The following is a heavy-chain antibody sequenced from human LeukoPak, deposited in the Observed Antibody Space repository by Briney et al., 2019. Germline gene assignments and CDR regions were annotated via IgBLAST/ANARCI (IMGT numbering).Heavy chain of an antibody. Sequence: GGSLRLSCAASGFTFSSYGMHWVRQAPGKGLEWVAFIRYDGSNKYYADSVKGRFTISRDNSKNTLYLQMNSLRAEDTAVYYCAKDYPEPWIRRGVRYYYYMDVWGKGTTVTISS. D-gene: IGHD5-18*01. J-gene: IGHJ6*03. CDR3: AKDYPEPWIRRGVRYYYYMDV. CDR1: GFTFSSYG. V-gene: IGHV3-30*02. CDR2: IRYDGSNK.